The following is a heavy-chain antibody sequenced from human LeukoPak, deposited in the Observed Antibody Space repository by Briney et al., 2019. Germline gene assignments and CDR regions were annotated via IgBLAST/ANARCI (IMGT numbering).Heavy chain of an antibody. CDR2: ITPNASET. Sequence: GGSLLLSCSASGFPFTTSWMNWVRQAPGKGLEWLASITPNASETYYVDSVRGRFTISRDDDKNSVYLQMNSLRAEDTAVYFCARDRAFKAFDYWGQGNLVSVSS. CDR3: ARDRAFKAFDY. J-gene: IGHJ4*02. CDR1: GFPFTTSW. V-gene: IGHV3-7*01.